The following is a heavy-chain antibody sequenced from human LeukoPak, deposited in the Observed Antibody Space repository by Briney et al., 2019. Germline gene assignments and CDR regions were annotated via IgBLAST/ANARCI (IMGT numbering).Heavy chain of an antibody. V-gene: IGHV4-59*01. D-gene: IGHD4-23*01. J-gene: IGHJ4*02. CDR1: GGSISGYS. CDR3: ARAAYGGNSALFDY. CDR2: IYSSGST. Sequence: PSETLSLTCTVSGGSISGYSWSWIRQPPGKGLEWIGYIYSSGSTNYNPSLKSRVTISEDTSKNQFSLKLKSVTAADTAVYYCARAAYGGNSALFDYWGQGVLVTVSS.